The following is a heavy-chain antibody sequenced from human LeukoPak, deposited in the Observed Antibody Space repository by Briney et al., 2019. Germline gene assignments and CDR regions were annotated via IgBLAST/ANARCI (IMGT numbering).Heavy chain of an antibody. V-gene: IGHV3-74*01. CDR1: GFSFTAYW. Sequence: GGSLRLSCAASGFSFTAYWIHWVRQAPGKGLVWVSRSTTDDSTTTYADSVKGRFTISRDNAKNTLYLQMNSLRAEDTAVYYCAKERGGDDYSNHALDYWGQGTLVTVSS. CDR3: AKERGGDDYSNHALDY. J-gene: IGHJ4*02. D-gene: IGHD4-11*01. CDR2: STTDDSTT.